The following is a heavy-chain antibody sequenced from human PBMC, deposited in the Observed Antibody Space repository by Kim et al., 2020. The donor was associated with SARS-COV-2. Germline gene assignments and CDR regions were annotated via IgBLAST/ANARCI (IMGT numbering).Heavy chain of an antibody. CDR1: GFTFSSYA. CDR3: AKDINSGSYDY. CDR2: IYSGGSST. J-gene: IGHJ4*02. Sequence: GGSLRLSCAASGFTFSSYAMSWVRQAPGKGLEWVSVIYSGGSSTYYADSVKGRFTISRDNSKNTLYLQMNSLRAEDTAVYYCAKDINSGSYDYWGQGTLVTVSS. V-gene: IGHV3-23*03. D-gene: IGHD1-26*01.